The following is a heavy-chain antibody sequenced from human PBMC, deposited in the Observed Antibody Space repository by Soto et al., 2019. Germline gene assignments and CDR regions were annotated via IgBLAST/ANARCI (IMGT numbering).Heavy chain of an antibody. D-gene: IGHD6-13*01. J-gene: IGHJ5*02. CDR2: INHSGST. CDR3: ARALRGIAADGLEGGFNWFDP. V-gene: IGHV4-34*01. Sequence: SETLSLTCAVYGGSFSCYYWSWIRQPPGKGLEWIGEINHSGSTNYNPSLKSRVTISVDTSKNQFSLKLSSVTAADTAVYYCARALRGIAADGLEGGFNWFDPWGQGTLVTVS. CDR1: GGSFSCYY.